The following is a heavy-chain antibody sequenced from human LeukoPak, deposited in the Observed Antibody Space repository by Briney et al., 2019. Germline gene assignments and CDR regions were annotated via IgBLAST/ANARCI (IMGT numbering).Heavy chain of an antibody. Sequence: HPGGSLRLSCAASGFTLTSYSMSWVRQAPGKGLEWVSAISGSGGSTYYADSVKGRFTISRDNSKNTLYLQMSSLRAEDTAVYYCAKEGGTWIQLWLNFDYWGQGTLVTVSS. V-gene: IGHV3-23*01. D-gene: IGHD5-18*01. CDR2: ISGSGGST. CDR1: GFTLTSYS. CDR3: AKEGGTWIQLWLNFDY. J-gene: IGHJ4*02.